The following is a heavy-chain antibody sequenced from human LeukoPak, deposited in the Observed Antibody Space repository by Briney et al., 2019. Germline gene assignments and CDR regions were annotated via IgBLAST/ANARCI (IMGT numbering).Heavy chain of an antibody. D-gene: IGHD3-22*01. CDR1: GFTFSSSA. CDR3: ARGLDVFDSSGYYSYADL. CDR2: TSYDGSSK. Sequence: GGSPRLSCAASGFTFSSSALHWVRQAAGKGLEWVAVTSYDGSSKFYADSVKGRFTISRDNSNNTLWLQMNNVRTEDTAMYFCARGLDVFDSSGYYSYADLWGQGTLVTVSS. V-gene: IGHV3-30*04. J-gene: IGHJ5*02.